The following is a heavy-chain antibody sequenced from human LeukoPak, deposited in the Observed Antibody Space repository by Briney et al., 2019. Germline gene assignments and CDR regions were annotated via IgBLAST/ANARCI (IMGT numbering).Heavy chain of an antibody. V-gene: IGHV4-39*07. D-gene: IGHD3-22*01. J-gene: IGHJ1*01. CDR3: ARVVQSTDSSGFYLPEYFQH. Sequence: KTSETLSLTCSVSGASISSGSNYWGWIRQPPGKTLEWIGSIYSSGSTYYNSSLQSRVIIIIDTPKNHFSLTLSSVTAADTAVYYCARVVQSTDSSGFYLPEYFQHWGQGTLVTVSS. CDR2: IYSSGST. CDR1: GASISSGSNY.